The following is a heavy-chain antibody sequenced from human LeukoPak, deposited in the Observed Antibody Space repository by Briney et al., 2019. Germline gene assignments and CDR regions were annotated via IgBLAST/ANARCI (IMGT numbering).Heavy chain of an antibody. CDR3: ARIGLRGVIISRPLDY. CDR2: INPSGGST. CDR1: GYTFSDNY. D-gene: IGHD3-16*02. V-gene: IGHV1-46*01. J-gene: IGHJ4*02. Sequence: ASVKVSCKASGYTFSDNYMHWVRQAPGQGLEWMGIINPSGGSTTYAQKFQGRITMTRNTSISTAYMELSSLRSEDTAVYYCARIGLRGVIISRPLDYWGQGTLVTVSS.